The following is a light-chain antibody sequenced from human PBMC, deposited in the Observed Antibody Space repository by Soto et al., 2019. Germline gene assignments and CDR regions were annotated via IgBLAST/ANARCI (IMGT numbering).Light chain of an antibody. Sequence: IQMTQSPSSLSTSLGDSVTITCXTSQNIYNSLNWYQQKAGRAPAVLIYGASNLQGGVPLRFSGSGSGTDFTLTISGLQPEDSATYYCQESRSALWGTCGHATK. CDR1: QNIYNS. J-gene: IGKJ1*01. V-gene: IGKV1-39*01. CDR2: GAS. CDR3: QESRSALWGT.